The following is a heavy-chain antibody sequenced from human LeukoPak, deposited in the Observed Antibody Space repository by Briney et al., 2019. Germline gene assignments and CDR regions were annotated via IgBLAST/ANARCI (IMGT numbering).Heavy chain of an antibody. V-gene: IGHV4-59*08. D-gene: IGHD2-15*01. CDR1: GGSISSYY. J-gene: IGHJ4*02. CDR3: ARTPYGEEDY. Sequence: AETLSLTCTVSGGSISSYYWSWIRQPPGKGLEWIGYIYYSGSTNYYASLKSRVTISVDTSKNQFSLKLSSVTAADTAVYYCARTPYGEEDYWGQGTLVTVSS. CDR2: IYYSGST.